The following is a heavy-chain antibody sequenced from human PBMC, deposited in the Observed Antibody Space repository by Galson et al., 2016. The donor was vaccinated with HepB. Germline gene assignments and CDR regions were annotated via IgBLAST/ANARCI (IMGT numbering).Heavy chain of an antibody. CDR2: ISSSSSYT. D-gene: IGHD6-6*01. CDR3: ARDDSSSSYYYYGLDV. V-gene: IGHV3-11*06. CDR1: GFNFSTYW. J-gene: IGHJ6*02. Sequence: SLRLSCAASGFNFSTYWMTWVRQAPGKGLEWVSHISSSSSYTNYADSVEGRFTISRDNAKNSLYLQMNNLRAEDTAVFYCARDDSSSSYYYYGLDVWGQGTTVTVSS.